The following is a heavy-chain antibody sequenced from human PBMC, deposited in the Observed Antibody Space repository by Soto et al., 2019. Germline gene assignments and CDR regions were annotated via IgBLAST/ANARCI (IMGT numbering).Heavy chain of an antibody. D-gene: IGHD3-3*01. Sequence: ASVRVYCKASGYTFTSYGISWGGQATGQGLEWMGWISAYNGNTNYAQKLQGRVTMTTDTSTSTAYMELRSLRSDDTAVYYCARDLPYYDFNNWFDPWGQGTLVTVSS. CDR3: ARDLPYYDFNNWFDP. CDR2: ISAYNGNT. J-gene: IGHJ5*02. CDR1: GYTFTSYG. V-gene: IGHV1-18*01.